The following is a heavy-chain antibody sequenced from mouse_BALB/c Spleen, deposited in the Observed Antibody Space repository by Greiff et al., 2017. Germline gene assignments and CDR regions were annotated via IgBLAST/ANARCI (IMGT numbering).Heavy chain of an antibody. J-gene: IGHJ4*01. D-gene: IGHD1-1*01. Sequence: DVKLQESGPGLVKPSQSLSLTCSVTGYSITSGYYWNWIRQFPGNKLEWMGYISYDGSNNYNPSLKNRISITRDTSKNQFFLKLNSVTTEDTATYYCARDRNYYGSRDAMDYWGQGTSVTVSS. V-gene: IGHV3-6*02. CDR1: GYSITSGYY. CDR3: ARDRNYYGSRDAMDY. CDR2: ISYDGSN.